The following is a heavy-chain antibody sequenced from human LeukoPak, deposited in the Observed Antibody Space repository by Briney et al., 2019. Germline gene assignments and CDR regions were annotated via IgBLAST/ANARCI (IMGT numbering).Heavy chain of an antibody. J-gene: IGHJ4*02. CDR2: IIPIFGTA. D-gene: IGHD3-3*01. Sequence: ASVKVSCKASGGTFSSYAISWVRQAPGQGLEWMGGIIPIFGTANYAQKFQGRVTITTDESTSTAYMELSSLRPEDTAVYYCATAITIFGVAEREGYFDYWGQGTLVTVSS. V-gene: IGHV1-69*05. CDR3: ATAITIFGVAEREGYFDY. CDR1: GGTFSSYA.